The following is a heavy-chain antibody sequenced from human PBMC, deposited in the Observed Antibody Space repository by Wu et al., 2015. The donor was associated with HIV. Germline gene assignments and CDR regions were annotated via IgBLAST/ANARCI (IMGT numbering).Heavy chain of an antibody. CDR1: GYTFTSYG. J-gene: IGHJ4*02. CDR2: INPNNGGT. V-gene: IGHV1-2*02. D-gene: IGHD3-3*01. CDR3: ASDPEW. Sequence: QVQLVQSGAEVKKPGASVKVSCKASGYTFTSYGISWVRQAPGQGLEWMGWINPNNGGTNYVQKFQGRVTMTRDTSISTAYLELSRLRSDDTAVYYCASDPEWWGQGTLVTVSS.